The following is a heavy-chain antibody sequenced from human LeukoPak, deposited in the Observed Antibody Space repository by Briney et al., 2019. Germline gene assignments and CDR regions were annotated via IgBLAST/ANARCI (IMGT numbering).Heavy chain of an antibody. CDR2: ISYDGSNK. D-gene: IGHD3-16*01. V-gene: IGHV3-30*18. Sequence: GRSLRLSCAASGYTFSSYGMHWVRQAPGKGLEWVAVISYDGSNKYYADSVKGRFTISRDNSKNTLYLQMNSLRAEDTAVYYCAKDWGGSTVGVIYYFDYWGQGTLVTVSS. J-gene: IGHJ4*02. CDR3: AKDWGGSTVGVIYYFDY. CDR1: GYTFSSYG.